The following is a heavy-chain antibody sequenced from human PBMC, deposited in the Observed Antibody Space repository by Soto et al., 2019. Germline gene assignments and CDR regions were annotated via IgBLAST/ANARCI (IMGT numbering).Heavy chain of an antibody. Sequence: ASVTVSCKASGYTFTGYYMHWVRQAPGQGLEWMGWINPNSGGTNYAQKFQGWVTMTRDTSISTAYMELSRLRSDDTAVYYCARENGDDAFDIWGQGTMVTVSS. CDR1: GYTFTGYY. D-gene: IGHD7-27*01. J-gene: IGHJ3*02. CDR3: ARENGDDAFDI. V-gene: IGHV1-2*04. CDR2: INPNSGGT.